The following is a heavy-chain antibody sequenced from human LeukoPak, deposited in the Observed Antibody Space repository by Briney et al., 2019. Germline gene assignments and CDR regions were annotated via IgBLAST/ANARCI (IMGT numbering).Heavy chain of an antibody. Sequence: ASVEVSCKASGGTFSSYAISWVRQAPGQGLEWMGGIIPIFGTANYAQKFQGRVTITADESTSTAYMELSSLRSEDTAVYYCARGWSSSQTNYYYYYMDVWGKGTTVTVSS. J-gene: IGHJ6*03. D-gene: IGHD6-6*01. V-gene: IGHV1-69*01. CDR1: GGTFSSYA. CDR2: IIPIFGTA. CDR3: ARGWSSSQTNYYYYYMDV.